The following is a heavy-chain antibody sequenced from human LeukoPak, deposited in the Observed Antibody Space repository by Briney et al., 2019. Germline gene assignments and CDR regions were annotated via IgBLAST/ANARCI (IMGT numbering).Heavy chain of an antibody. CDR2: ISSSSSTI. CDR1: GITVTTYS. Sequence: PGGSLRLSCVAAGITVTTYSMNWVRQAPGKGLEWVSYISSSSSTIYYADSVKGRFTISRDNARNSLYLQMNSLRAEDTAVYYCARDRQWPSGNFDYWGQGALVTVSS. V-gene: IGHV3-48*04. CDR3: ARDRQWPSGNFDY. J-gene: IGHJ4*02. D-gene: IGHD6-19*01.